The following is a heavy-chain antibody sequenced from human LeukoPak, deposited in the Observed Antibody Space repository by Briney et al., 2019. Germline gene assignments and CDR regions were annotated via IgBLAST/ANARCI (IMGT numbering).Heavy chain of an antibody. CDR3: AAERGYNWNDVRLDY. J-gene: IGHJ4*02. D-gene: IGHD1-20*01. CDR1: RDRASSNIAA. Sequence: LQALSLTCVLSRDRASSNIAAWNWVRQSPSSGLEWQGRTYYRSNWYNDYTVTVNSRLTINPNTSKNQFSLQLNSVTPDDTAVYYCAAERGYNWNDVRLDYWGQGTLVTVSS. V-gene: IGHV6-1*01. CDR2: TYYRSNWYN.